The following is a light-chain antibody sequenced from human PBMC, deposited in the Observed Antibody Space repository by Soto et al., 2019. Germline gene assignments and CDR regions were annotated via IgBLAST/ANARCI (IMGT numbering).Light chain of an antibody. CDR1: SSNIGAEYD. Sequence: QSVLTQPPSVSGAPGQRVAISCTGSSSNIGAEYDVHWYRQLPGTAPKRLIYGDNNRPSGVPDRFSGSKSGTSASLAIPGIKPEDEADYYCQSYDSSLTTFVFGTGTKVTV. CDR2: GDN. CDR3: QSYDSSLTTFV. J-gene: IGLJ1*01. V-gene: IGLV1-40*01.